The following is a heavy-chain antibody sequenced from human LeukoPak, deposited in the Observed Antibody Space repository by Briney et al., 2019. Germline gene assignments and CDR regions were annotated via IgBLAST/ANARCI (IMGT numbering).Heavy chain of an antibody. CDR3: ARDHWGRWLQSIDY. Sequence: GGSLRLSCAASGFTFSSYAMHRVRQAPGKGLEWVAVISYDGSNKYYADSVKGRFTISRDNSKNTLYLQMNSLRAEDTAVYYCARDHWGRWLQSIDYWGQGTLVTVSS. V-gene: IGHV3-30-3*01. D-gene: IGHD5-24*01. J-gene: IGHJ4*02. CDR1: GFTFSSYA. CDR2: ISYDGSNK.